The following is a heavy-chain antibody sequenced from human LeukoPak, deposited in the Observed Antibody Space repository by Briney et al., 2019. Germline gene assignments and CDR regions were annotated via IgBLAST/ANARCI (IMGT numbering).Heavy chain of an antibody. CDR2: IYADGSS. CDR3: ARGYYYRT. J-gene: IGHJ4*02. V-gene: IGHV4-61*02. Sequence: PSETLSLTCTVSGGSVGSDNSYWNWIRQPAGKGLEWIGRIYADGSSTYNPSLKSRVTILVDTSKNQFSLRLSSMTAADTAMYYCARGYYYRTWGLGTLVTVSS. D-gene: IGHD3-10*01. CDR1: GGSVGSDNSY.